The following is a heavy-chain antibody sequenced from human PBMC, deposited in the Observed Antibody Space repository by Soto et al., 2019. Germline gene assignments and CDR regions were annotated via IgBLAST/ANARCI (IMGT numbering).Heavy chain of an antibody. CDR1: GFTFSDYY. J-gene: IGHJ4*02. V-gene: IGHV3-11*05. D-gene: IGHD2-2*02. CDR3: AKDTGYCSSTSCYTFDY. CDR2: ISSSSSYT. Sequence: GGSLRLSCAASGFTFSDYYMSWIRQAPGKGLEWVSYISSSSSYTNYADSVKGRFTISRDNAKNSLYLQMNSLRAEDTAVYYCAKDTGYCSSTSCYTFDYWGQGTLVTVSS.